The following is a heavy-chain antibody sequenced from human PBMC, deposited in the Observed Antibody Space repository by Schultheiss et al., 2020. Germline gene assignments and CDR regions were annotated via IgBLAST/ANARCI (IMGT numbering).Heavy chain of an antibody. CDR2: IDPSDSYT. CDR1: GYSFTSYW. V-gene: IGHV5-10-1*01. J-gene: IGHJ6*02. Sequence: GESLKISCKGSGYSFTSYWISWVRQMPGKGLEWMGRIDPSDSYTNYSPSFQGHVTISADKSISTAYLQWSSLKASDTAMYYCARDSRDYGSGSSGMDVWGQGTTVTVSS. D-gene: IGHD3-10*01. CDR3: ARDSRDYGSGSSGMDV.